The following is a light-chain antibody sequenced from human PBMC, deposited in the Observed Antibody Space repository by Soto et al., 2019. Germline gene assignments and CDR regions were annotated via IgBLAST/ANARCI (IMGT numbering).Light chain of an antibody. CDR2: GAS. V-gene: IGKV3-20*01. J-gene: IGKJ3*01. CDR3: QQYGRSPFT. Sequence: EIVMTQSPATLSVSPGERATLSCRASQSVSSNLAWYQQKPGQAPRLLIYGASSRATGIPGRFSGSGSGTDFTLTISRLEPEDFAVYYCQQYGRSPFTFGPGTKVDIK. CDR1: QSVSSN.